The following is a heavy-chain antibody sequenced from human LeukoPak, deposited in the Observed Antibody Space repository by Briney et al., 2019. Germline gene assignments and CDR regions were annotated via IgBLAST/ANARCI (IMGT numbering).Heavy chain of an antibody. CDR3: AREGRAAGTVY. V-gene: IGHV4-39*07. D-gene: IGHD6-13*01. CDR1: GGSISSSSYY. J-gene: IGHJ4*02. CDR2: IYYSGST. Sequence: PSETLSLTCTVSGGSISSSSYYWGWIRQPPGKGLEWIGSIYYSGSTYYNPSLKSRVTISVDTSKNQFSLKLSSVTAADTAVYYCAREGRAAGTVYWGQGTLVTVSS.